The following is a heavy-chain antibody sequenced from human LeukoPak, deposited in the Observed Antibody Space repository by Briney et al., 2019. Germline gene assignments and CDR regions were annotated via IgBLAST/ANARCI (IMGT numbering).Heavy chain of an antibody. CDR3: AYSGSYLGFDY. CDR1: GGSISSYY. D-gene: IGHD1-26*01. V-gene: IGHV4-59*01. J-gene: IGHJ4*02. CDR2: IYYSGST. Sequence: SETLSLTCTVSGGSISSYYWSWIRQPPGKGLEWIGYIYYSGSTNYNPSLKSRVTISVDTSKNQFSLKLSSVTAADTAVYYCAYSGSYLGFDYWGQGTLVTVSS.